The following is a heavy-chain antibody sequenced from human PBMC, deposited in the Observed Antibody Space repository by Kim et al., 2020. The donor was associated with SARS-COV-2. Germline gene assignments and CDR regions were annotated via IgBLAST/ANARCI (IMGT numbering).Heavy chain of an antibody. D-gene: IGHD3-10*01. V-gene: IGHV4-4*02. Sequence: SETLSLTCAVSGGSISSSNWWSWVRQPPGKGLEWIGEIYHSGSTNYNPSLKSRVTISVDKSKNQFSLKLSSVTAADTAVYYCARDLGWFGELSSISLPRDYGMDVWGQGTTVTVSS. CDR2: IYHSGST. CDR1: GGSISSSNW. J-gene: IGHJ6*02. CDR3: ARDLGWFGELSSISLPRDYGMDV.